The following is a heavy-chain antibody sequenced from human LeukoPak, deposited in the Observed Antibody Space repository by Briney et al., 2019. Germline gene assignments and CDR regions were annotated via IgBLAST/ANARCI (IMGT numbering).Heavy chain of an antibody. CDR2: ISGGGDRT. Sequence: PGGSLRLSCAASGITFSTFAMTWVRQAPGRGLECVSVISGGGDRTYYAESVKGRFTISRDNSKNTLYLQMNSLRAEDTAVHYCAKGHSAYGTGFDFWGQGTLVTVSS. V-gene: IGHV3-23*01. D-gene: IGHD5-12*01. J-gene: IGHJ4*02. CDR1: GITFSTFA. CDR3: AKGHSAYGTGFDF.